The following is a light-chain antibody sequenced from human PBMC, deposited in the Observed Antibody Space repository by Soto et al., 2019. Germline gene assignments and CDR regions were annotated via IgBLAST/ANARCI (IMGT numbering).Light chain of an antibody. J-gene: IGKJ4*02. Sequence: DIVMTQSPATLSVSPGERATLSCRASQGIGSTLAWYQQKPGKTPMLLIYGASTMATGVPARFSGSGSGTEFTLTISSLQSEDFAVYYCQRYKNWPLTFDGGTKVEIK. V-gene: IGKV3-15*01. CDR3: QRYKNWPLT. CDR1: QGIGST. CDR2: GAS.